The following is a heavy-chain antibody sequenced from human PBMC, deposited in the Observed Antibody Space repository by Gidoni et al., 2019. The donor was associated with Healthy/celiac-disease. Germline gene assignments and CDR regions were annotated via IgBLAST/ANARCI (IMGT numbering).Heavy chain of an antibody. J-gene: IGHJ4*02. CDR3: ALGDIVVVPAAMPGGY. Sequence: QVQLVQSGAEVKKPGASVKVSCKASGYTFTTYYMHWVRQAPGQGLAWMGIINPSGGSTSYAQKFQGRVTMTRDMSTSTVYMELSSLRSEDTAVYYCALGDIVVVPAAMPGGYWGQGTLVTVSS. D-gene: IGHD2-2*01. CDR2: INPSGGST. CDR1: GYTFTTYY. V-gene: IGHV1-46*01.